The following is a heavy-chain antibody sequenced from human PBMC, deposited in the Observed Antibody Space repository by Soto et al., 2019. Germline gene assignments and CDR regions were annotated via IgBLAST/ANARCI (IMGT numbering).Heavy chain of an antibody. D-gene: IGHD6-19*01. CDR2: IIPIFGTA. Sequence: EASVKVSCKASGGTFSSYAISWVRQAPGQGLEWMGGIIPIFGTANYAQKFQGRVTITADESTSTAYMELSSLRSEDTAVYYCARKALAVGGLSYYGMDVWGPGTTVTVSS. CDR1: GGTFSSYA. J-gene: IGHJ6*02. V-gene: IGHV1-69*13. CDR3: ARKALAVGGLSYYGMDV.